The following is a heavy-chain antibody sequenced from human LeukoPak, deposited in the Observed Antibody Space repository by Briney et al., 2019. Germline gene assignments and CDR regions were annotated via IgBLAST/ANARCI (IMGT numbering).Heavy chain of an antibody. J-gene: IGHJ4*02. D-gene: IGHD3-9*01. V-gene: IGHV4-4*07. CDR3: ARDPSGPGYYDH. CDR1: GGSISSYY. CDR2: IYTSGST. Sequence: SETLSLTCTVSGGSISSYYWSWIRQPAGKGLEWIGRIYTSGSTNYNPSLKSRVTISVDTSKNQFSLKLTSVTAADTAVYYCARDPSGPGYYDHWGQGTLVTISS.